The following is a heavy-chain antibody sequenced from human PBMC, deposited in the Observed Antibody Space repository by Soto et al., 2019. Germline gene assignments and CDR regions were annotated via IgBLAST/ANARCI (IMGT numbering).Heavy chain of an antibody. J-gene: IGHJ3*02. V-gene: IGHV3-30-3*01. CDR3: ARGPLYSSGWSDPEGTFDI. D-gene: IGHD6-19*01. CDR2: ISYDGSNK. Sequence: QVQLVESGGGVVQPGRSLRLSCAASGFTFSSYAMHWVRQAPGKGLEWVAVISYDGSNKYYADSVKGRFTISRDNSKNTLYLQMNSLRAEDTAVYYCARGPLYSSGWSDPEGTFDIWGQGTMVTVSS. CDR1: GFTFSSYA.